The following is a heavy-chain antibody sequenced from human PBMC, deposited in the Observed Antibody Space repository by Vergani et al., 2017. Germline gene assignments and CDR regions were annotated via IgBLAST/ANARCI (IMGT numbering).Heavy chain of an antibody. CDR1: GGSFSGYY. V-gene: IGHV4-34*01. CDR3: ARVVSSSSNYYYYYMDV. D-gene: IGHD6-6*01. CDR2: INHSGST. J-gene: IGHJ6*03. Sequence: QVQLQQWGAGLLKPSETLSLTCAVYGGSFSGYYWSWIRQPPGKGLEWIGEINHSGSTNYNPSLKSRVTISVDTSKNQFSLKLSSVTAADTAVYYCARVVSSSSNYYYYYMDVWGKGTTVTVS.